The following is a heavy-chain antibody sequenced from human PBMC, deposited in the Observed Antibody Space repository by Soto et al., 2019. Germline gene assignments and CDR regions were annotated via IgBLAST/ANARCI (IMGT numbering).Heavy chain of an antibody. CDR3: ANEFGVGSVEY. CDR1: GFTFNNYG. V-gene: IGHV3-30*18. D-gene: IGHD3-3*01. CDR2: ISYDGGNE. Sequence: QVQLVESGGGVVQPGRSLRLSCTASGFTFNNYGMHWVHQAPGKGLEWVAVISYDGGNENYADSVKGRFTISRDNSKNTLYLQMNSLRAEDTAVYYCANEFGVGSVEYWGQGTLVTVSS. J-gene: IGHJ4*02.